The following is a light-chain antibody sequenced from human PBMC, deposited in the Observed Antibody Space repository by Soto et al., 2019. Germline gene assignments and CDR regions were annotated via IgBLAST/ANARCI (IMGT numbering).Light chain of an antibody. CDR1: SSDVGGYNY. J-gene: IGLJ2*01. CDR2: EVN. V-gene: IGLV2-8*01. Sequence: SALTQPPSASGSPGQSVTISCTGTSSDVGGYNYVSWYQQFPGKAPKLMIYEVNKRPSGVPDRFSGSKSGNTASLTVSGLQAEDEADYYCSSYAVNNNLGLLGGGTKLTVL. CDR3: SSYAVNNNLGL.